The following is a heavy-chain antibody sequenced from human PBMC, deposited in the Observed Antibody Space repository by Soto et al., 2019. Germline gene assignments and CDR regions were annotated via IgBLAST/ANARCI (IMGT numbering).Heavy chain of an antibody. J-gene: IGHJ4*02. CDR1: GFTFSSYA. V-gene: IGHV3-23*01. CDR2: ISGSGGST. CDR3: ARRSSGSYFDY. D-gene: IGHD6-19*01. Sequence: EVQLLESGGGLVQPGGSLRLSCAASGFTFSSYAMNWVRQAPGKGLEWVSVISGSGGSTYYADSVKGRFTISRDNSKNTLYLQMNSLRAEDTAVYSCARRSSGSYFDYWGQGTLVTVSS.